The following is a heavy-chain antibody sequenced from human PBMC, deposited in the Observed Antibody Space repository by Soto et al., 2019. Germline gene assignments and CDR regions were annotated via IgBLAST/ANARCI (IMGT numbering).Heavy chain of an antibody. CDR1: GGSISSSSCY. Sequence: SETLSLTCTVSGGSISSSSCYWGWIRQPPGKGLEWIGSIYYSGSTYYNPSLKSRVTISVDTSKNQFSLKLSSVTAADTAVYYCASAESVYYYGMDVWGQGTTVTVSS. V-gene: IGHV4-39*01. J-gene: IGHJ6*02. CDR3: ASAESVYYYGMDV. CDR2: IYYSGST.